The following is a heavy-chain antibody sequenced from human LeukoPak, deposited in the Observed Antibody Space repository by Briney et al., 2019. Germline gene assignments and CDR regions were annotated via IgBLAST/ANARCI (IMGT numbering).Heavy chain of an antibody. Sequence: PGGSLRLSCVGSGFTFNNYPLHWVRQAPGKGLEWVAVISYDGTKKFYGESVRGRFTISRDNSKNALNLQMNRVRPEDTAVYFCARQGPYHDKSGYEVEPLDYWGRGALVTVSS. CDR2: ISYDGTKK. J-gene: IGHJ4*02. CDR3: ARQGPYHDKSGYEVEPLDY. V-gene: IGHV3-30-3*01. D-gene: IGHD3-22*01. CDR1: GFTFNNYP.